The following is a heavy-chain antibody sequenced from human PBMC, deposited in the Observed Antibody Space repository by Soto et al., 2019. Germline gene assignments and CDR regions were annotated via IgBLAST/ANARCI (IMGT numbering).Heavy chain of an antibody. V-gene: IGHV4-31*03. Sequence: QVQLQESGPGLVKPSQTLSLTCTVSGGSINSGGYYWSWIRQHPGKGLQWIGYIYYSGSTSYNPSLKIRVTISIDTSKKQYSLRLTSVTAADTAVYYCARVLRFLEWPEPLYFDYWGQGTLVTVSS. CDR2: IYYSGST. D-gene: IGHD3-3*01. CDR3: ARVLRFLEWPEPLYFDY. J-gene: IGHJ4*02. CDR1: GGSINSGGYY.